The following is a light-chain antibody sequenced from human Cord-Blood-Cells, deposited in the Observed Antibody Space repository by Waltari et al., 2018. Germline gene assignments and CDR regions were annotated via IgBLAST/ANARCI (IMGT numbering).Light chain of an antibody. CDR3: LQDYNYPYT. V-gene: IGKV1-6*01. Sequence: AIQMTQSPSSLSASVGDRGTITCRASQGMRNDLGWYQQKPGKAPKLLIYAASSLQSGVPSRCSGSGSGTDFTLTISSLQPEDFATYYCLQDYNYPYTFGQGTKLEIK. CDR1: QGMRND. J-gene: IGKJ2*01. CDR2: AAS.